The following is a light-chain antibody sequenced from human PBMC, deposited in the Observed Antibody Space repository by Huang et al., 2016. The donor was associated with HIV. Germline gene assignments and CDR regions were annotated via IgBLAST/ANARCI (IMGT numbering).Light chain of an antibody. CDR2: GAS. V-gene: IGKV3-15*01. J-gene: IGKJ4*01. Sequence: EIVMTQSPATLSVSPGERATLSCRASQSVSSNLAWYQQKSGQAPRLLISGASTRAMGIPARFSGSGSGTEFTLTISSLQSEDFAVYYCQQYNKWPPLTFGGGTKVEIK. CDR3: QQYNKWPPLT. CDR1: QSVSSN.